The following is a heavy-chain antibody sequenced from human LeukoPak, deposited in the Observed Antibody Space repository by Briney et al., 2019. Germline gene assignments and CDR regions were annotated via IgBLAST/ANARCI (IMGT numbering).Heavy chain of an antibody. Sequence: GGSLRLSCAASGFTLSSYGMHCVRHAPGKGLEWVAVIWYDGSNKYYADSVKARFTFSRQNSKNTLYLQMNSLRAEDTAVYYWTSDRSRWNWFDPWGRGTLVTVSS. CDR2: IWYDGSNK. D-gene: IGHD6-13*01. V-gene: IGHV3-33*01. CDR3: TSDRSRWNWFDP. J-gene: IGHJ5*02. CDR1: GFTLSSYG.